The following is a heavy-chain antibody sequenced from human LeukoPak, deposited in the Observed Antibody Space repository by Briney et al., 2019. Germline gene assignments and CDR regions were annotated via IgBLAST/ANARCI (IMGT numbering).Heavy chain of an antibody. CDR2: MNPNSGNT. CDR3: ARGFRGYSGYDLSR. Sequence: ASVKVSCKASGYTFTSYDINWVRQATGQGLEWMGWMNPNSGNTGYAQKFQGRVTMTRDTSISTAYMELSRLRSDDTAVYYCARGFRGYSGYDLSRWGQGTLVTVSS. D-gene: IGHD5-12*01. J-gene: IGHJ4*02. V-gene: IGHV1-8*01. CDR1: GYTFTSYD.